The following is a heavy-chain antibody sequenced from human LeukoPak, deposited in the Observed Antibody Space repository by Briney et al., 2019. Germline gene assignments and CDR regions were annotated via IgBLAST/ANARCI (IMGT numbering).Heavy chain of an antibody. J-gene: IGHJ4*02. Sequence: SVKVSCKAPEGTFRSYSMSWVRQAPGQGLEWMGVIIPMFGTINYAQKFQGRVTITADKSTSTAYMELSSLRSEDTAVYYCAREEAGGSDYFDYWGQGTLVTVSS. V-gene: IGHV1-69*06. CDR3: AREEAGGSDYFDY. CDR1: EGTFRSYS. D-gene: IGHD3-10*01. CDR2: IIPMFGTI.